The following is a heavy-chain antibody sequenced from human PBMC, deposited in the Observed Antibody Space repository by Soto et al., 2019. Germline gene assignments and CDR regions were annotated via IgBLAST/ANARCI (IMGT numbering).Heavy chain of an antibody. CDR3: AKGGYYSLFDI. CDR1: GFTFSNYA. Sequence: EVQLLESGGGLVQPGGSLSLSCAASGFTFSNYAMSWVRQAPGKGLEWVSGISGSGGRTYYADSVKGRFTISRDNSNNTLSLQMHILRVEDTAVYFCAKGGYYSLFDIWGQGTMVTVSA. CDR2: ISGSGGRT. V-gene: IGHV3-23*01. J-gene: IGHJ3*02. D-gene: IGHD3-16*01.